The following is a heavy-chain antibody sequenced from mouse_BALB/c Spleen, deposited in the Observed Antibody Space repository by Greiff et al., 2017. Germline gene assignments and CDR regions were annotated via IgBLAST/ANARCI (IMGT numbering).Heavy chain of an antibody. V-gene: IGHV1-7*01. CDR2: INPSTGYT. J-gene: IGHJ2*01. Sequence: VQLQQSGAELAKPGASVKMSCKASGYTFTSYWMHWVKQRPGQGLEWIGYINPSTGYTEYNQKFKDKATLTADKSSSTAYMQLSSLTSEDSAVYYCARDYYYGSSYGYWGQGTTLTVSS. D-gene: IGHD1-1*01. CDR3: ARDYYYGSSYGY. CDR1: GYTFTSYW.